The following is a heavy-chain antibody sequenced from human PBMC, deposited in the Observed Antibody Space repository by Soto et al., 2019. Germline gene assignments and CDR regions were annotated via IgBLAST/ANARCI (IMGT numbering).Heavy chain of an antibody. J-gene: IGHJ6*02. CDR2: IIPIFGTA. V-gene: IGHV1-69*06. CDR1: GGTFSSYA. Sequence: SVKVSCKASGGTFSSYAISWVRQAPGQGLEWMGGIIPIFGTANYAQKFQGRVTITADKSTSTAYMELSRLRSDDTAVYYCARCKGSYYGMDVWGQGTTVTVS. CDR3: ARCKGSYYGMDV.